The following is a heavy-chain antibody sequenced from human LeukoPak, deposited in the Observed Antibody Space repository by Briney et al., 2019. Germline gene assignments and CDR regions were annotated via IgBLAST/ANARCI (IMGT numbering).Heavy chain of an antibody. CDR2: IYTSGST. CDR3: ARHQGDFWSGYYFDH. V-gene: IGHV4-4*09. Sequence: SEALSLTCTVSGGSISSYYWSWIRQPPGKGLEWIGYIYTSGSTNYNPSLKSRVTISVDTSKNQFSLKLSSVTAADTAVYYCARHQGDFWSGYYFDHWGQGTLVTVSS. J-gene: IGHJ4*02. CDR1: GGSISSYY. D-gene: IGHD3-3*01.